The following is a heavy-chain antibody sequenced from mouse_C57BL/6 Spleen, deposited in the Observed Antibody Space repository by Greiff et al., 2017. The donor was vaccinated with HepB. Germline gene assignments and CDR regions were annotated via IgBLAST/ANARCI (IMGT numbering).Heavy chain of an antibody. CDR1: GYTFTDYN. CDR3: ARDPLLRGYYFDY. Sequence: EVKLQESGPELVKPGASVKMSCKASGYTFTDYNMHWVKQSHGKSLEWIGYINPNNGGTSYNQKFKGKATLTVNKSSSTAYMELRSLTSEDSAVYYCARDPLLRGYYFDYWGQGTTLTVSS. CDR2: INPNNGGT. J-gene: IGHJ2*01. D-gene: IGHD1-2*01. V-gene: IGHV1-22*01.